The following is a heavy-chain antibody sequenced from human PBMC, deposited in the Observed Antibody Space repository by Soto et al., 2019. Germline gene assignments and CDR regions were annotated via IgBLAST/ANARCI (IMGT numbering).Heavy chain of an antibody. J-gene: IGHJ3*02. Sequence: EVQLVESGGVVVQPGGSLRLSCAASGFTFDDYTMHWVRQAPGKGLEWVYLISWDGGSTYYADSVKGRFTISRDNSKNSLYLQINSLRTEDTALYYCAKALTITMAEGAFDIWGQGTMVTVSS. CDR1: GFTFDDYT. CDR3: AKALTITMAEGAFDI. CDR2: ISWDGGST. V-gene: IGHV3-43*01. D-gene: IGHD3-10*01.